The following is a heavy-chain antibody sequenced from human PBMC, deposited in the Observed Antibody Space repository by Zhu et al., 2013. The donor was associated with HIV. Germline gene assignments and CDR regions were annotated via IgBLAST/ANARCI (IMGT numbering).Heavy chain of an antibody. V-gene: IGHV1-2*02. D-gene: IGHD4-17*01. CDR3: AREGVEWGAYYGGLR. CDR1: GYTFTGYY. Sequence: QVQLVQSGAEVKRPGASVKVSCKASGYTFTGYYMHWVRQAPGQGLEWMGWINPNSGGTNYAQKFQGRVTMTRDTSISTAYMDLSRLRSDDTAVYYCAREGVEWGAYYGGLRGGQGTLVTVSS. CDR2: INPNSGGT. J-gene: IGHJ4*02.